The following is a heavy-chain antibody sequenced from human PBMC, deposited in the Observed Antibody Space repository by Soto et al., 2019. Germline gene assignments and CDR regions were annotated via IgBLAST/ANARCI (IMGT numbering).Heavy chain of an antibody. Sequence: PSETLSLTCAVSGGSISSGGYSWSWIRQPPGKGLEWIGYIYHSGSTYYNPSLKRRVTIAVDRSKNQFSLKLSSVTAADTAVYYCARGTLTYYYDSSCYWTLNRGPKDYYYGMDVWGQGTTVTVSS. D-gene: IGHD3-22*01. CDR3: ARGTLTYYYDSSCYWTLNRGPKDYYYGMDV. CDR2: IYHSGST. J-gene: IGHJ6*02. V-gene: IGHV4-30-2*01. CDR1: GGSISSGGYS.